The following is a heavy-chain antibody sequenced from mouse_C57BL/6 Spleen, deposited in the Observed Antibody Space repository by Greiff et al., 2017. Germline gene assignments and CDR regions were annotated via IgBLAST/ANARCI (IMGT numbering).Heavy chain of an antibody. CDR2: ISSGGSYT. CDR1: GFTFSSYG. Sequence: EVHLVESGGDLVKPGGSLKLSCAASGFTFSSYGMSWVRQTPDKRLEWVATISSGGSYTYYPDSVKGRFTISRDNAKNTLYLQMSSLKSEDTAMYDCAQKGQYGNYWYFDVWGTGTTVTVSS. J-gene: IGHJ1*03. CDR3: AQKGQYGNYWYFDV. V-gene: IGHV5-6*01. D-gene: IGHD2-1*01.